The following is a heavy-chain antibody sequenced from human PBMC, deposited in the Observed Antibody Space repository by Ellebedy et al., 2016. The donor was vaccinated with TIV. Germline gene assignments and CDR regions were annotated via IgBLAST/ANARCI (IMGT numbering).Heavy chain of an antibody. D-gene: IGHD3-10*01. CDR1: GYSFTSYW. CDR3: ARHTSYYGSGSYGYYFDY. J-gene: IGHJ4*02. V-gene: IGHV5-51*01. CDR2: IYPGDSDT. Sequence: GESLKISCKGSGYSFTSYWIGWVRQMPGKGLEWMGIIYPGDSDTRYSPSFQGQVTISADKSISTAYLQWSSLKASDTAMYYCARHTSYYGSGSYGYYFDYWGQGTLVTVSS.